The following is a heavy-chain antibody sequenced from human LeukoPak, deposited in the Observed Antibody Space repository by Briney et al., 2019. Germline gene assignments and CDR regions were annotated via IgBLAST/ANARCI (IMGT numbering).Heavy chain of an antibody. CDR2: ISAYNGNT. D-gene: IGHD3-10*01. Sequence: ASVKVSCKASGCTFTSDGISWVRQAPGQGLEWMGWISAYNGNTNYAQKLQGRVTMTTDTSTSTAYMELRSLRSDDTAVYYCARDYYDSGSYSRYYYYYGMDVWGKGTTVTVSS. CDR3: ARDYYDSGSYSRYYYYYGMDV. V-gene: IGHV1-18*04. J-gene: IGHJ6*04. CDR1: GCTFTSDG.